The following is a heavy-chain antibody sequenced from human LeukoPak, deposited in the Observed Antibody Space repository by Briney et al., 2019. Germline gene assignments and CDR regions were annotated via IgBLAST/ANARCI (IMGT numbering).Heavy chain of an antibody. J-gene: IGHJ4*02. Sequence: GGSLRLSCAASGFSFSSHWVHWVRHAPGKGLVWVSRISDDGSYTSNVDPVKGRFTISRDNVNNMLYLHMNSLRAEDTAVYYCASFGISWRSSYWGQGTLVTVSS. CDR2: ISDDGSYT. D-gene: IGHD2-21*01. CDR3: ASFGISWRSSY. V-gene: IGHV3-74*01. CDR1: GFSFSSHW.